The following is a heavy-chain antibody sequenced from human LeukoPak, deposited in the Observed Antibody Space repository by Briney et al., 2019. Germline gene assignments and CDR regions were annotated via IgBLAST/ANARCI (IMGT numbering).Heavy chain of an antibody. D-gene: IGHD3-22*01. CDR2: IIPIFGTA. CDR3: AREMRGYYYDSYYYLDV. V-gene: IGHV1-69*06. Sequence: ASVKVSCKASGGTFSSYAISGVRQAPGQGLEWMGGIIPIFGTANYAQKFQGRVTITADKSTSTAYMALSSLRSEDTAVYYCAREMRGYYYDSYYYLDVWGKGTTVAVSS. J-gene: IGHJ6*03. CDR1: GGTFSSYA.